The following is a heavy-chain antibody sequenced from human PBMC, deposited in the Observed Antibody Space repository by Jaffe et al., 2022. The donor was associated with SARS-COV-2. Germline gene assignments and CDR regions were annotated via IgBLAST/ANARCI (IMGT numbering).Heavy chain of an antibody. V-gene: IGHV3-15*01. CDR2: IKKERDGWTA. D-gene: IGHD3-10*01. CDR1: GFRFSDAW. CDR3: TTGSLGGFVTGGEDY. J-gene: IGHJ4*02. Sequence: EVQLVESGGGLVKAGGSLRISCATSGFRFSDAWMSWIRQAPGKGLQWVGRIKKERDGWTADYAAPVKGRFTISRDDSKNTLYLQMNSLKTDDTAFYYCTTGSLGGFVTGGEDYWGQGTLVTVSS.